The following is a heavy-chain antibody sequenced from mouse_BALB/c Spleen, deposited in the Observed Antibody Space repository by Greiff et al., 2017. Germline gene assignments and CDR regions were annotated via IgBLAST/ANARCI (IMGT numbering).Heavy chain of an antibody. CDR1: GYTFTDYA. J-gene: IGHJ2*01. Sequence: VKLVESGAELVRPGVSVKISCKGSGYTFTDYAMHWVKQSHAKSLEWIGVISTYYGDASYNQKFKGKATMTVDKSSSTAYMELARLTSEVSAIYYCASKDYWGQGTTLTVSS. CDR2: ISTYYGDA. CDR3: ASKDY. V-gene: IGHV1S137*01.